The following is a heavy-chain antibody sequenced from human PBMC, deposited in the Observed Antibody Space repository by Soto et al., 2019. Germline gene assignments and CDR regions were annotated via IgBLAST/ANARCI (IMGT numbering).Heavy chain of an antibody. V-gene: IGHV1-18*01. CDR1: GYAFTTYG. J-gene: IGHJ4*02. D-gene: IGHD1-1*01. Sequence: QVHLVPSGAVVKKPGASVKVSCKGSGYAFTTYGITWVRQVRGQGLAWMGWISAHNGNTNYAQKLQSRVTVTRDTSPSTADMELMGLRSDDTAVYSCTRGRYGDYWGQGDRVTVSS. CDR2: ISAHNGNT. CDR3: TRGRYGDY.